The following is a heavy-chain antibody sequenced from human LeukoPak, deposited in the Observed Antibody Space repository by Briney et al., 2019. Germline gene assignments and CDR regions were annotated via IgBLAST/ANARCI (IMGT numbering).Heavy chain of an antibody. V-gene: IGHV1-2*02. D-gene: IGHD2-15*01. Sequence: ASVKVSCKASGYTFTGYYRHWVRQAPGQGLEWMGWINPNSGGTNYAQKFQGRVTMTRDTSISTAYMELSRLRSDDTAVYYCARGCSGGSCYPGGYWGQGTLVTVSS. CDR2: INPNSGGT. CDR3: ARGCSGGSCYPGGY. J-gene: IGHJ4*02. CDR1: GYTFTGYY.